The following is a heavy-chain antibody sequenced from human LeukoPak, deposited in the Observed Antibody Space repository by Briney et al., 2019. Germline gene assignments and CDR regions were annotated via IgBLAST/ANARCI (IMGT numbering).Heavy chain of an antibody. Sequence: SETPSLTCAVYGGSFSGYYWSWIRQPPGKGLEWIGEINHSGSTNYNPSLKSRVTISVDTSKNQFSLKLSSVTAADTAVYYCARGYYDYVWGSYRYSISYFDYWGQGTLVTVSS. CDR1: GGSFSGYY. D-gene: IGHD3-16*02. J-gene: IGHJ4*02. CDR3: ARGYYDYVWGSYRYSISYFDY. CDR2: INHSGST. V-gene: IGHV4-34*01.